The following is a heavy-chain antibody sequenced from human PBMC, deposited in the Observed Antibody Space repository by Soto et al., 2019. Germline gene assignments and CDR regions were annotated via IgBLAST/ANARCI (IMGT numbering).Heavy chain of an antibody. CDR1: GFTFSSYG. V-gene: IGHV3-30*18. J-gene: IGHJ4*02. CDR3: AKDFEGTGSPYYFDY. D-gene: IGHD1-1*01. Sequence: GGSLRLSCAASGFTFSSYGMHWVRQAPGKGLEWVAVISYDGSNKYYADSVKGRFTISRDNSKNTLYLQMNSLRAEDTAVYYCAKDFEGTGSPYYFDYWGQGTLVTVSS. CDR2: ISYDGSNK.